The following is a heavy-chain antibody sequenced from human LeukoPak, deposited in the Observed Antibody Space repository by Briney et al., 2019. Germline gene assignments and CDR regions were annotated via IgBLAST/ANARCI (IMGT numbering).Heavy chain of an antibody. V-gene: IGHV4-59*12. J-gene: IGHJ4*02. Sequence: PSETLSLTCTVSGGSISSYYWSWIRQPPGKGLEWIGYIYYSGSTNYNPSLKSRVTISVDTSKNQFSLKLSSVTAADTAVYYCARAPNYVSLDYWGQGTLVTVSS. D-gene: IGHD3-16*01. CDR3: ARAPNYVSLDY. CDR2: IYYSGST. CDR1: GGSISSYY.